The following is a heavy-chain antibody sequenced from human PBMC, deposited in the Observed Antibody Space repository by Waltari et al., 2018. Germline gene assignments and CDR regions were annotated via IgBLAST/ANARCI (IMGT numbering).Heavy chain of an antibody. CDR2: VSSTGGA. Sequence: QVLLQESGPGLMQASQTLSLTCTVSGDSISSADYYWSWIRRPAGKEMQWIGRVSSTGGANYDPSLQRRAPISVDSSKNQFSLSLTSVTAADTATYYCAREDLAVRKTGGFDYWGQGVLVSVSS. V-gene: IGHV4-61*02. CDR1: GDSISSADYY. D-gene: IGHD6-19*01. CDR3: AREDLAVRKTGGFDY. J-gene: IGHJ4*02.